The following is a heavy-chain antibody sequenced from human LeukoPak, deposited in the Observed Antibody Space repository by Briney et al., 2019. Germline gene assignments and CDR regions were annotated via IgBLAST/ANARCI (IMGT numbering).Heavy chain of an antibody. V-gene: IGHV3-48*01. CDR3: ARGHHGLDV. J-gene: IGHJ6*02. D-gene: IGHD1-14*01. CDR1: GFTFSSYS. CDR2: ISSSSSTI. Sequence: WGSLRLSCAASGFTFSSYSMNWVRQAPGKGLEWVSYISSSSSTIYYADSVKGRFTISRDNAKNSLYLQMNSLRAEDTAVYFCARGHHGLDVWGQGTTVTVSS.